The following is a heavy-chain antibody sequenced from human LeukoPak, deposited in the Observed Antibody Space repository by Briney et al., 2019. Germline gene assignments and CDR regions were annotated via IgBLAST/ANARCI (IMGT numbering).Heavy chain of an antibody. CDR1: GFTVRNNY. J-gene: IGHJ6*02. CDR3: AKRSRRLTLVRGVPREDV. CDR2: IYSGGST. D-gene: IGHD3-10*01. V-gene: IGHV3-53*01. Sequence: GGSLRLSCAASGFTVRNNYMSWVRQAPGKGLEWVSVIYSGGSTYYADFVKGRFTFSKDNSKNTLYLQMTNLRVEDTAVYYCAKRSRRLTLVRGVPREDVWGQGTTVTVSS.